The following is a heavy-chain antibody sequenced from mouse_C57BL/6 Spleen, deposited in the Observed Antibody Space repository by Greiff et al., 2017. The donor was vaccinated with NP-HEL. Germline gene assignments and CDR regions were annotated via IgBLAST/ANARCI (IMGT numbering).Heavy chain of an antibody. V-gene: IGHV1-74*01. CDR3: AITFFTTVVAGDYYAMDY. Sequence: QVQLQQPGAELVKPGASVKVSCKASGYTFTSYWMHWVKQRPGLEWIGRIHPSDSYTNYNQKFKGKATLTVDKSSSTAYMQLSSLTSEDSAVYYCAITFFTTVVAGDYYAMDYWGQGTSVTVSS. J-gene: IGHJ4*01. CDR2: IHPSDSYT. D-gene: IGHD1-1*01. CDR1: GYTFTSYW.